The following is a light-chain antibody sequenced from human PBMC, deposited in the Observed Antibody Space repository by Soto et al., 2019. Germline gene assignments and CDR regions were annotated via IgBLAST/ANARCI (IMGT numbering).Light chain of an antibody. CDR2: VEGSGSY. V-gene: IGLV4-60*02. CDR3: ETWDSNTRV. J-gene: IGLJ3*02. Sequence: QLVLTQSSSASASLGSSVKLTCTLRSGHSSYIIAWHQQQAGKAPRYLMKVEGSGSYNKGSGVPDRFSGSSSGADRYLTISNLQFEDEDDYYCETWDSNTRVFGGGTKVTVL. CDR1: SGHSSYI.